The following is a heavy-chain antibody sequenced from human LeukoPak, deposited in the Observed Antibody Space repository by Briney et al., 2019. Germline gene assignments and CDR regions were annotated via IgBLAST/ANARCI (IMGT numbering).Heavy chain of an antibody. J-gene: IGHJ4*02. D-gene: IGHD6-19*01. V-gene: IGHV3-7*01. Sequence: PGGSLRLSCAASGFTFSSYWMSWVRQAPGKGLEWVANIKQDGSEKYCVDSVKGRFTISRDNAKNSLYLQMNSLRAEDTAVYYCARTAVAITLYYFDYWGQGTLVTVSS. CDR2: IKQDGSEK. CDR1: GFTFSSYW. CDR3: ARTAVAITLYYFDY.